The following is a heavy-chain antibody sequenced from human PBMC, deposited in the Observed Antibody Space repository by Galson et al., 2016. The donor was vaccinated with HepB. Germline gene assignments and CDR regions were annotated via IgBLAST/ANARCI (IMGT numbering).Heavy chain of an antibody. CDR3: ARELPGYYDSSGYSPGAFDI. D-gene: IGHD3-22*01. Sequence: SLRLSCAASKFTFSWYWMSWVRRAPGKGLEWVANIKKDGSDNYYVDSVKGRFTISRDNAKNSLYLQMNSLRVEDTAVYYCARELPGYYDSSGYSPGAFDIWGQGTMVTVPS. V-gene: IGHV3-7*04. CDR1: KFTFSWYW. CDR2: IKKDGSDN. J-gene: IGHJ3*02.